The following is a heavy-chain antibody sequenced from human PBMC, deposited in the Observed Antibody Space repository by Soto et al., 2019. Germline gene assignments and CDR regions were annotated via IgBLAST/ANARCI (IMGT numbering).Heavy chain of an antibody. Sequence: SQTLSLTCAISGDSVSSNSAAWNWIRQSPSRGLEWLGRTYYRSKWYNDYAVSVKSRITINPDTSKNQFSLQLNSVTPEDTAVYYCARDHYSSSWYRGVWFDLWGQGTLVTVSS. J-gene: IGHJ5*02. D-gene: IGHD6-13*01. CDR3: ARDHYSSSWYRGVWFDL. CDR1: GDSVSSNSAA. V-gene: IGHV6-1*01. CDR2: TYYRSKWYN.